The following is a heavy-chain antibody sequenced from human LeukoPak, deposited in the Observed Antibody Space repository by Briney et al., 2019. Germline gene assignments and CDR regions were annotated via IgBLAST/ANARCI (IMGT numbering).Heavy chain of an antibody. V-gene: IGHV1-18*01. Sequence: GASVKVSCKASGGTFSSYAISWVRQAPGQGLEWMGWISAYNGNTNYAQKLQGRVTMTTDTSTSTAYMELRSLRSDDTAVYYCARGGHSSWFYAFDIWGQGTMVTVSS. CDR2: ISAYNGNT. D-gene: IGHD6-13*01. CDR1: GGTFSSYA. J-gene: IGHJ3*02. CDR3: ARGGHSSWFYAFDI.